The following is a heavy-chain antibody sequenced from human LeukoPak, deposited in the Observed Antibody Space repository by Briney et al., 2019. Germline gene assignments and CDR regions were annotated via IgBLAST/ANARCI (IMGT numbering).Heavy chain of an antibody. D-gene: IGHD3-10*01. CDR3: AREYYGSGSYYVKYFDY. CDR2: TYYSGST. V-gene: IGHV4-59*01. Sequence: SETLSLTCAVYGGSFSGYYWSWLRQPPGKGLEWIGYTYYSGSTNYNPSLKSRVTISVDTSKNQFSLKLSSVTAADTAVYYCAREYYGSGSYYVKYFDYWGQGTLVTVSS. CDR1: GGSFSGYY. J-gene: IGHJ4*02.